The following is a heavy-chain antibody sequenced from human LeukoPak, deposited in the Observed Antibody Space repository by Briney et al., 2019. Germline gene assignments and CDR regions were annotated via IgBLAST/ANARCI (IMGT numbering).Heavy chain of an antibody. V-gene: IGHV1-3*02. D-gene: IGHD6-6*01. J-gene: IGHJ5*02. CDR2: SNAGNGNT. CDR3: ARKRIAARAYNWFDP. Sequence: ASVKVSCKASGYTFTSYAMHWVRQAPGQRLEWMGWSNAGNGNTKYSQEFQGRVTITRDTSASTAYMELSSLRSEDTAVYYCARKRIAARAYNWFDPWGQGTLVTVSS. CDR1: GYTFTSYA.